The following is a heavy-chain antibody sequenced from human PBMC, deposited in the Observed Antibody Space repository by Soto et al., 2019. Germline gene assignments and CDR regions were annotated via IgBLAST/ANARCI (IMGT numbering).Heavy chain of an antibody. D-gene: IGHD3-3*01. CDR3: AKDREDRYYDFWSGYYAKPQDYHYYMDV. Sequence: GRSLRLSCAASGFTFSSYAMSWVRQAPGKGLEWVSAISGSGGSTYYADSVKGRFTISRDNSKNTLYLQMNSLRAEDTAVYYCAKDREDRYYDFWSGYYAKPQDYHYYMDVWGKGTTVTVSS. V-gene: IGHV3-23*01. CDR1: GFTFSSYA. J-gene: IGHJ6*03. CDR2: ISGSGGST.